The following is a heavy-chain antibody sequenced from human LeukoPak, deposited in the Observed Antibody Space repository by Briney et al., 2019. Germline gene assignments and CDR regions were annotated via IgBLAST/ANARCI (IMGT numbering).Heavy chain of an antibody. Sequence: PSETLSLTCAVSGYSISSSNYWAWIRQPPGKGLEWIGHIYYSGSTYYNPSLKSRVTISVDTSKNQFSLKLSSVTAADTAVYYCARLDPYSLVYEDYWGQGTLVTVSS. CDR1: GYSISSSNY. CDR3: ARLDPYSLVYEDY. V-gene: IGHV4-28*01. CDR2: IYYSGST. J-gene: IGHJ4*02. D-gene: IGHD2-8*01.